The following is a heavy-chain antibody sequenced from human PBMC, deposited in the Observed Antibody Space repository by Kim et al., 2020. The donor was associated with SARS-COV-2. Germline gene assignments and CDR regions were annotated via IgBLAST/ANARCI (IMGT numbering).Heavy chain of an antibody. CDR3: ARGRSVKWVGAPGHF. CDR2: INQSGNI. J-gene: IGHJ4*02. V-gene: IGHV4-34*01. Sequence: SETLSLTCAVYGGSLSDYYWTWIRQSPGKGLEWIAEINQSGNIYYNPYLKRRVTLSVDTSKNQFSLRLSSVTAADTAVYYCARGRSVKWVGAPGHFWGQGTLVTVSS. CDR1: GGSLSDYY. D-gene: IGHD1-26*01.